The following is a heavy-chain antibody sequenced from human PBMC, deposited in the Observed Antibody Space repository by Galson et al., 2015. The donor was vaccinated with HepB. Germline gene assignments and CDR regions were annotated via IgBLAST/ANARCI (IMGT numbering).Heavy chain of an antibody. V-gene: IGHV5-10-1*01. CDR1: GYSFTSYW. J-gene: IGHJ4*02. Sequence: QSGAEVKKPGESLRISCKGSGYSFTSYWISWVRQMPGKGLEWMGRIDPSDSYTNYSPSFQGHVTISADKSISTAYLQWSSLKASDTAMYYCARHNTGGSSGWYGDFDYWGQGTLVTVSS. CDR3: ARHNTGGSSGWYGDFDY. D-gene: IGHD6-19*01. CDR2: IDPSDSYT.